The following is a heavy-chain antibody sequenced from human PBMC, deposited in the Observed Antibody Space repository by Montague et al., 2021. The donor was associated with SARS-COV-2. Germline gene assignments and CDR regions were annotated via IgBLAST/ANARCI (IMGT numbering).Heavy chain of an antibody. D-gene: IGHD2-21*02. CDR1: GGSISSTSYY. J-gene: IGHJ5*02. Sequence: SETLSLTCSVSGGSISSTSYYWGWIRQPPGKGLEWIGSIYYSGSTYYNPSLRSRVTISVYTSKNQFSLKLSSVTAADTAVYYCARRSRVVTAIWALRTSLSSWFDPWGQGTLVTVSS. V-gene: IGHV4-39*01. CDR2: IYYSGST. CDR3: ARRSRVVTAIWALRTSLSSWFDP.